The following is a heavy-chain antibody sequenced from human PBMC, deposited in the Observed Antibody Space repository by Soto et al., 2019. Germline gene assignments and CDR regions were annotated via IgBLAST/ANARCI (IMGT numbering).Heavy chain of an antibody. D-gene: IGHD2-21*02. J-gene: IGHJ6*02. CDR3: ARDRLRGCGGDCYGGYYYYYGMDV. CDR1: GYTFTSYD. CDR2: MNPNSGNT. V-gene: IGHV1-8*01. Sequence: ASVKVSCKASGYTFTSYDINWVRQATGQGLEWMGWMNPNSGNTGYAQKFQGRVTMTRNTSISTAYMELSSLRSEDTAVYYCARDRLRGCGGDCYGGYYYYYGMDVWGQGTTVTVSS.